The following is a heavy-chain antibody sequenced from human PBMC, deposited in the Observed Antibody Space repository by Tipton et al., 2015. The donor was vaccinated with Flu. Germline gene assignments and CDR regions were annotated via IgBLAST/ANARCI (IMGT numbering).Heavy chain of an antibody. J-gene: IGHJ6*02. V-gene: IGHV1-18*01. CDR2: ISAYNGNT. Sequence: QLVQSGAEVKKPGASVKVSCKASGYTFTSYGISWVRQAPGQGLEWMGWISAYNGNTNDAQKLPGRVTMTTDTTTSTAYMELRRLRSDDTAVYYCARELCDSTTGLTYYYYYGMDVWGHGATVTVSS. CDR1: GYTFTSYG. D-gene: IGHD2/OR15-2a*01. CDR3: ARELCDSTTGLTYYYYYGMDV.